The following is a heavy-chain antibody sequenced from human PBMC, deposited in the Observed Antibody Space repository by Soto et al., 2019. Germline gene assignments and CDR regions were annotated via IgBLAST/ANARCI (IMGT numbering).Heavy chain of an antibody. CDR2: ISAYNGNT. Sequence: QVQLVQSGAEVKKPGASVKVSCKASGYTFTSYGIRWVRQAPGQGLEWMGWISAYNGNTNYAQKLQGRVTMTTDTSTSTAYMELRSLRSDDTSVYYCARYWTTIVRGVTGLWGQGTLVTVSS. D-gene: IGHD3-10*01. CDR1: GYTFTSYG. J-gene: IGHJ4*02. V-gene: IGHV1-18*01. CDR3: ARYWTTIVRGVTGL.